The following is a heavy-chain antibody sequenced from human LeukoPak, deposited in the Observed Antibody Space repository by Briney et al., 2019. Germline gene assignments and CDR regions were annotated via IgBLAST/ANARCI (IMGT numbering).Heavy chain of an antibody. D-gene: IGHD3-22*01. CDR2: ISAYNGNT. CDR3: ARDTTPYDSSGAESWFDP. Sequence: ASVKVSCKASGYTFTSYGISWVRQAPGQGLEWMGWISAYNGNTNYAQKLQGRVTMTTDTSTSTAYMELSSLRSDDTAVYYCARDTTPYDSSGAESWFDPWGQGTLVTVSS. J-gene: IGHJ5*02. CDR1: GYTFTSYG. V-gene: IGHV1-18*01.